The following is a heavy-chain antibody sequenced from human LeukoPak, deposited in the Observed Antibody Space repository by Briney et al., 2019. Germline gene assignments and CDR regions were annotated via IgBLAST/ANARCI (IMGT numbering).Heavy chain of an antibody. D-gene: IGHD6-19*01. J-gene: IGHJ3*02. V-gene: IGHV4-59*08. Sequence: SETLSLTCSVSGGSISSYYWSWIRQPPGKGLEWIGYIYYSGSTNHNPSLKSRVTMSVDTSKNQFSLKLTSVTAADTAVYYCARLRPVAGYDAFDIWGHGTMVTVSS. CDR1: GGSISSYY. CDR2: IYYSGST. CDR3: ARLRPVAGYDAFDI.